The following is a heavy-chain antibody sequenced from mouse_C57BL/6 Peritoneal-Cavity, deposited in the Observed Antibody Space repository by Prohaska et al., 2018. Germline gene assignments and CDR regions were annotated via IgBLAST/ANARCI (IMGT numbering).Heavy chain of an antibody. CDR3: DLLITTVVAEYYFDY. D-gene: IGHD1-1*01. J-gene: IGHJ2*01. Sequence: DYYMNWVKQNHGKSLEWIGDSKPNNGCNSYNQKFKGKATLTVDKSSSTAYMELRSLTSEDSAVYYCDLLITTVVAEYYFDYWGQGTTLTVSS. CDR1: DYY. V-gene: IGHV1-26*01. CDR2: SKPNNGCN.